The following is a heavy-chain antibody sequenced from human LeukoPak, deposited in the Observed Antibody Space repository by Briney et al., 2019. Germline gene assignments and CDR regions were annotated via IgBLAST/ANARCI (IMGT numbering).Heavy chain of an antibody. J-gene: IGHJ4*02. Sequence: SETLSLTCAVYGGSFSGYYWSWIRQPPGKGLEWIGEINHSGSTNYNPSLKSRVTISVDTSKNQFSLKLSSVTAADTAAYYCARDRPGGSSLDYWGQGTLVTVSS. V-gene: IGHV4-34*01. CDR2: INHSGST. D-gene: IGHD6-13*01. CDR3: ARDRPGGSSLDY. CDR1: GGSFSGYY.